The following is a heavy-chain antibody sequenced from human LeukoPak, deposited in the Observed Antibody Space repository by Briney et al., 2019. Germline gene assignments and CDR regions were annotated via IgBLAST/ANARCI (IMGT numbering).Heavy chain of an antibody. CDR2: IYYSGST. CDR1: GVSISSYF. D-gene: IGHD3-3*01. Sequence: SETLSLTCTVSGVSISSYFWSWIRQPPGKGLEWIGYIYYSGSTYYNPSLKSRITMSVDMSANQFSLRLTSVSAADTAVYYCTRAYWIGFHFDSWGQGILVSVSS. J-gene: IGHJ4*02. CDR3: TRAYWIGFHFDS. V-gene: IGHV4-59*08.